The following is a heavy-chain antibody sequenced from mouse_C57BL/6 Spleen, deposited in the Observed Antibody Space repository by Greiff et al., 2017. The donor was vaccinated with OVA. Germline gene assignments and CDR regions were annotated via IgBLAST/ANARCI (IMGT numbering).Heavy chain of an antibody. V-gene: IGHV5-17*01. D-gene: IGHD1-1*01. CDR2: ISSGSSTI. J-gene: IGHJ4*01. CDR1: GFTFSDYG. CDR3: ARRGNYYYGSRGYYAMDY. Sequence: EVQVVESGGGLVKPGGSLKLSCAASGFTFSDYGMHWVRQAPEKGLEWVAYISSGSSTIYYADTVKGRFTISRDNAKNTLFLQMTSLRSEDTAMYYCARRGNYYYGSRGYYAMDYWGQGTSVTVSS.